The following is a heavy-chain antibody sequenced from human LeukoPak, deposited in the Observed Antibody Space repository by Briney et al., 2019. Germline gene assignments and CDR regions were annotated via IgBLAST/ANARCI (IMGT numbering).Heavy chain of an antibody. Sequence: ASVKVSCKASGYTFTSYDINWVRQATGQGLEWMGWMNPNSGNTGYAQKFQGRVTMTRDTSTSTVYMELSSLRSEDTAVYYCARDPQAFDIWGQGTMVTVSS. J-gene: IGHJ3*02. CDR2: MNPNSGNT. CDR1: GYTFTSYD. V-gene: IGHV1-8*01. CDR3: ARDPQAFDI.